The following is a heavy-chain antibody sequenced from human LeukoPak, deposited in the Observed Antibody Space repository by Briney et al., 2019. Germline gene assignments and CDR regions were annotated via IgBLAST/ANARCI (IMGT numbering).Heavy chain of an antibody. CDR2: VYYSGST. CDR1: GGSVSSSSSF. CDR3: ARHGLYQDYGY. D-gene: IGHD3-16*01. V-gene: IGHV4-39*01. J-gene: IGHJ4*02. Sequence: PSETLSLTCTVSGGSVSSSSSFCAWIRQPPGKGLEWIGNVYYSGSTHYNPSLKSRVTISLDMSKNQFPLRLTSVTAADTAMYYCARHGLYQDYGYWGQGTLVTVSS.